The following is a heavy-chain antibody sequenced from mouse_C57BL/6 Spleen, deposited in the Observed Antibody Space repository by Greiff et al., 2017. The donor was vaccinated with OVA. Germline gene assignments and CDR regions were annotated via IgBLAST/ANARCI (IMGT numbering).Heavy chain of an antibody. V-gene: IGHV1-61*01. CDR2: IYPSDSET. J-gene: IGHJ2*01. Sequence: QVQLKQPGAELVRPGSSVKLSCKASGYTFTSYWMDWVKQRPGQGLEWIGNIYPSDSETHYNQKFKDKATLTVDKSSSTAYMQLSSLTSEDSAVYYCAIRRGDSSGYVDYWGQGTTLTVSS. CDR3: AIRRGDSSGYVDY. D-gene: IGHD3-2*02. CDR1: GYTFTSYW.